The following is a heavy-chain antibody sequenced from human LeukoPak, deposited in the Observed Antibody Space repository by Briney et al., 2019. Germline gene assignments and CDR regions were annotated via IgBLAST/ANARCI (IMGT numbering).Heavy chain of an antibody. CDR3: SRGYCSGGSCYFYYYYMDV. Sequence: GGSLRLSCTASGFTFGDHAVSWVRQAPGKGLEWVGFIRMKAYGGTTEYAASVKGRFTISRDDSKNIVHLQMSSLKTEDTAMYFCSRGYCSGGSCYFYYYYMDVWGKGTTVTVSS. D-gene: IGHD2-15*01. CDR1: GFTFGDHA. CDR2: IRMKAYGGTT. J-gene: IGHJ6*03. V-gene: IGHV3-49*04.